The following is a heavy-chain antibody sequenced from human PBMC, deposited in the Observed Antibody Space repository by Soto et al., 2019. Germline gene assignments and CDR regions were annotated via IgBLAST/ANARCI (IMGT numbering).Heavy chain of an antibody. CDR3: ERSPPRGYDDFWSGYYRGWAAA. CDR1: GYSMSSGYY. J-gene: IGHJ5*02. V-gene: IGHV4-38-2*01. Sequence: PGTLRLTCAGSGYSMSSGYYWGWIRQPPGKGLEWIGSIYHSGSTYYNPSLKSRVTISVDTSKNQFSLKLSSVTAADTAVYYCERSPPRGYDDFWSGYYRGWAAASGQGTLVIV. CDR2: IYHSGST. D-gene: IGHD3-3*01.